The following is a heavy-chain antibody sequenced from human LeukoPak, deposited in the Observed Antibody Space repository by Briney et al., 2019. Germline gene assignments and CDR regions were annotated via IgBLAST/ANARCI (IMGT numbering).Heavy chain of an antibody. D-gene: IGHD5-24*01. V-gene: IGHV6-1*01. CDR2: TYYRSKWYN. J-gene: IGHJ4*02. CDR3: ARELVRDGYNYYSY. CDR1: GDSVSSNSAA. Sequence: SQTLSLTCAISGDSVSSNSAAWNWLRQSPSRGLEWLGRTYYRSKWYNDYAVSVKSRITINPDTSKNQFSLQLNSVTPEDTAVYYCARELVRDGYNYYSYWGQGTLVTVSS.